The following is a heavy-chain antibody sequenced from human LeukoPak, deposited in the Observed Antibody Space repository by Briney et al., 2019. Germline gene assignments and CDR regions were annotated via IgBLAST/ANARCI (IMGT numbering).Heavy chain of an antibody. CDR2: INTDGTYT. Sequence: PGGSLRLSCAASGFPFSAYWVHWVHQAPGKGLVWVSRINTDGTYTSYADSVKGRFTISRDNAQNTLFLQMTSLRVEDTAVYYCAKDMTGPDDSWGPGTLVTVSS. CDR3: AKDMTGPDDS. D-gene: IGHD3-16*01. V-gene: IGHV3-74*01. J-gene: IGHJ4*02. CDR1: GFPFSAYW.